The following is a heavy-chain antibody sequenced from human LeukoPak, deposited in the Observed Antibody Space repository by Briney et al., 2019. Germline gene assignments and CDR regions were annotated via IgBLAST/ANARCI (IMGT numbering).Heavy chain of an antibody. D-gene: IGHD5-18*01. V-gene: IGHV4-4*02. CDR1: GGSISSSNW. CDR3: ASVGSGTAMARSGYYFDY. CDR2: IYHSGST. J-gene: IGHJ4*02. Sequence: PSETLSLTCAVSGGSISSSNWWSWVRQPPGKGLEWIGEIYHSGSTNYNPSLKSRVTISVDKSKNQFSLKLSSVTAADTAVYYCASVGSGTAMARSGYYFDYWGQGTLVTVSS.